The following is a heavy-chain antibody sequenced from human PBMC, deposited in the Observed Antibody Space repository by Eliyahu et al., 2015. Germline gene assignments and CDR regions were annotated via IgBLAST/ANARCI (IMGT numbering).Heavy chain of an antibody. J-gene: IGHJ4*02. CDR3: AHREVLGDSSSSGDY. D-gene: IGHD6-6*01. Sequence: QQWGAGLLKPSETLSLTCAVYGGSFSGYYWXWIRQPPGKGLXWIGEINHSGSTNYNPSXKSRVTISVDTSKXQFSLKLSSVTAADTAVYYCAHREVLGDSSSSGDYWGQGTLVTVSS. V-gene: IGHV4-34*01. CDR2: INHSGST. CDR1: GGSFSGYY.